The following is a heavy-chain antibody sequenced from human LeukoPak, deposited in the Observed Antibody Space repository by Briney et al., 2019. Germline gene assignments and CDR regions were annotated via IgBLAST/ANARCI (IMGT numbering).Heavy chain of an antibody. J-gene: IGHJ6*04. V-gene: IGHV4-34*01. Sequence: PSETLSLTCAVYGGSFSGYYWSWIRQPPGKGLEWIGEINHSGSTNYNPSLKSRVTISVDTSKNQFSLKLSSVPAADTAVYYCARGSEPWLVPPPYSYGMDVWGKGTTVTVSS. CDR3: ARGSEPWLVPPPYSYGMDV. CDR1: GGSFSGYY. D-gene: IGHD6-19*01. CDR2: INHSGST.